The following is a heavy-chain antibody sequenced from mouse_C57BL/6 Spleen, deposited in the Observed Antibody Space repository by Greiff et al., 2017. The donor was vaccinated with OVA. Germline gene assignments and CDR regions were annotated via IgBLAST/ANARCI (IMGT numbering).Heavy chain of an antibody. CDR1: GFTFSDYY. Sequence: EVKLVESEGGLVQPGSSMKLSCTASGFTFSDYYMAWVRQVPEKGLEWVANINYDGSSTYYLDSLKSRFIISRDNAKNILYLQMSSLKSEDTATYYCARGYLWFAYWGQGTLVTVSA. J-gene: IGHJ3*01. CDR2: INYDGSST. CDR3: ARGYLWFAY. V-gene: IGHV5-16*01.